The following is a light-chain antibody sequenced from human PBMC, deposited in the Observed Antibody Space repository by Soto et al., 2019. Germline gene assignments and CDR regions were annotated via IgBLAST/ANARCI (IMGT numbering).Light chain of an antibody. CDR1: QSLLHSNGYNY. V-gene: IGKV2-28*01. J-gene: IGKJ2*01. CDR2: LGS. CDR3: MLALQTPLYT. Sequence: DLVMTQSPLSLPVTPGEPAAISCRSSQSLLHSNGYNYLDWYLQKPGQSPQLLIYLGSNRVSGVSDRWNRSGAGTYFTLKIRGAVGEDVEVYFCMLALQTPLYTFGQWTKLEIK.